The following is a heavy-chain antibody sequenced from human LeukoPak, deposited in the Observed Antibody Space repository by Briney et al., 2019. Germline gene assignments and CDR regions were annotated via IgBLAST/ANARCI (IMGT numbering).Heavy chain of an antibody. CDR2: IYHSGST. CDR3: ARGGGGSSCDL. D-gene: IGHD6-13*01. J-gene: IGHJ2*01. V-gene: IGHV4-34*01. CDR1: GGSFSGYY. Sequence: SETLSLTCAVYGGSFSGYYWSWIRQPPGKGLEWIGEIYHSGSTNYNPSLKSRVTISIDKSKNQFSLKLSSVTAADTAVYSCARGGGGSSCDLWGRGTLVTVSS.